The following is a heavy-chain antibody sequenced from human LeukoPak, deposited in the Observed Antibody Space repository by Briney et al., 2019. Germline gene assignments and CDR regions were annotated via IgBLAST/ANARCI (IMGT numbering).Heavy chain of an antibody. J-gene: IGHJ4*02. CDR3: ARGGDGDILTGLVFDY. D-gene: IGHD3-9*01. V-gene: IGHV1-18*01. Sequence: ASGKVSCKASGYRFTSYGISWVRQAPGQGLEWMGWISSYNGNTNYAQKLQGRVTMTTDTSTSTAYMELRSLRSDDTAVYYCARGGDGDILTGLVFDYWGQGTLVTVSS. CDR1: GYRFTSYG. CDR2: ISSYNGNT.